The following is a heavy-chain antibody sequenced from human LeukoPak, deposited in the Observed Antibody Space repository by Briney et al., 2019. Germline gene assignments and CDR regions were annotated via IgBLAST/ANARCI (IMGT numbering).Heavy chain of an antibody. D-gene: IGHD3-22*01. CDR3: ANEYYYDSSGYSHFDY. J-gene: IGHJ4*02. V-gene: IGHV3-23*01. Sequence: GGSLRLSCAASGFTFSSYAMSWVRQAPGKGLEWVSAISGSGGSTYYAGSVKGRFTISRDNSKNTLYLQMNSLRAEDTAVYYCANEYYYDSSGYSHFDYWGQGTLVTVSS. CDR1: GFTFSSYA. CDR2: ISGSGGST.